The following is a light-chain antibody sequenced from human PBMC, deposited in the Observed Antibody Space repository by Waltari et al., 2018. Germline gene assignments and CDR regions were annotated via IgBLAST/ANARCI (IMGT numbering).Light chain of an antibody. CDR2: DVS. Sequence: ASVSGSPGQSITISCTGTSSDVGGYNYVSWYQQHPGKAPKLMIYDVSNRPSGVSNRFSGSKSGNTASLTISGLQAEDEADYYCSSYISSSTLELFGGGTSLTVL. V-gene: IGLV2-14*03. CDR1: SSDVGGYNY. CDR3: SSYISSSTLEL. J-gene: IGLJ2*01.